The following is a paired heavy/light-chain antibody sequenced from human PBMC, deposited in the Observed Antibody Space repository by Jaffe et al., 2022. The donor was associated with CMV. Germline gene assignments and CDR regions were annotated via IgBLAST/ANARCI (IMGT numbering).Heavy chain of an antibody. CDR1: GGSFSGYY. CDR2: INHSGST. D-gene: IGHD3-10*01. CDR3: ARVDAMVRGVIIRGYFDY. V-gene: IGHV4-34*01. Sequence: QVQLQQWGAGLLKPSETLSLTCAVYGGSFSGYYWSWIRQPPGKGLEWIGEINHSGSTNYNPSLKSRVTISVDTSKNQFSLKLSSVTAADTAVYYCARVDAMVRGVIIRGYFDYWGQGTLVTVSS. J-gene: IGHJ4*02.
Light chain of an antibody. Sequence: QSALTQPRSVSGSPGQSVTISCTGTSSDVGGYNYVSWYQQHPGKAPKLMIYDVSKRPSGVPDRFSGSKSGNTASLTISGLQAEDEADYYCCSYAGSRVFGGGTKLTVL. CDR3: CSYAGSRV. J-gene: IGLJ3*02. CDR2: DVS. CDR1: SSDVGGYNY. V-gene: IGLV2-11*01.